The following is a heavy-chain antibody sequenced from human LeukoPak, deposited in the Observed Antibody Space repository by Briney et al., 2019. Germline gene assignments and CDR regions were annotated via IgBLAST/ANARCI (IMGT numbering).Heavy chain of an antibody. CDR1: GVSISSSNW. Sequence: SSGTLSLTCAVSGVSISSSNWGSGVRQPPGQGLEWIGEIYHSGSTNYNPSLKSRVTISVDKSKNQFSLKLSSVTAADTAVYYCARDSPMVRGVMMYWGQGTLVTVSS. CDR3: ARDSPMVRGVMMY. J-gene: IGHJ4*02. D-gene: IGHD3-10*01. CDR2: IYHSGST. V-gene: IGHV4-4*02.